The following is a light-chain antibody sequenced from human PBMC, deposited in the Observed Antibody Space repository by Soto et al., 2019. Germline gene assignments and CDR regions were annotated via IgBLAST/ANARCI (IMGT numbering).Light chain of an antibody. CDR2: GAS. CDR3: QQRSNWAT. Sequence: EVVMTQSPATVSVSPGEGVTLSCRASQTISNDLAWYQQKPGQAPRLLIYGASTRATGVPARFSGGGSGTEFTLTISSLQSEDFAFYYCQQRSNWATFGQGTKLEIK. J-gene: IGKJ2*01. CDR1: QTISND. V-gene: IGKV3-15*01.